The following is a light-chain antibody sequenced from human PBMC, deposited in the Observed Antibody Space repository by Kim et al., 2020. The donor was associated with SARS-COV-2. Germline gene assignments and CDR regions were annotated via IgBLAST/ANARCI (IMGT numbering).Light chain of an antibody. CDR3: NSRDSSGNHWV. J-gene: IGLJ3*02. CDR1: SLTSYY. V-gene: IGLV3-19*01. Sequence: ALGQTVRITCQGDSLTSYYASWYQQKPGQAPVLVIYGKNNRPSGIPDRFSGSSSGNTASLTITGAQAEDEADYYCNSRDSSGNHWVFGGGTQVTVL. CDR2: GKN.